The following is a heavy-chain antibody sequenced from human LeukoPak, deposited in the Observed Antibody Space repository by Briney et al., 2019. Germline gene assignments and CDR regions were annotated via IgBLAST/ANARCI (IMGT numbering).Heavy chain of an antibody. CDR2: ISYDGSNK. CDR3: AREGAAFFDY. V-gene: IGHV3-30-3*01. CDR1: GFTFSSYA. J-gene: IGHJ4*02. D-gene: IGHD6-13*01. Sequence: PGRSLRLSCAASGFTFSSYAMHWVRQAPGKGLEWVAVISYDGSNKYYADSVKGRFTISRDNSKNTLYLQMNSLRAEDTAVYYCAREGAAFFDYWGQGTLVIVSS.